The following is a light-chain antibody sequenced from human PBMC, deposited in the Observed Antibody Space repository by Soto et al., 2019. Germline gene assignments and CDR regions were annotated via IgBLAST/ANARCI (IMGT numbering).Light chain of an antibody. CDR1: SRDVGGYNY. CDR2: DVS. J-gene: IGLJ1*01. V-gene: IGLV2-14*01. CDR3: SSYTSSSAYG. Sequence: QSALTQPASVSGSPGQSITISCTGTSRDVGGYNYVSWYQQHPGKAPKLMIYDVSNRPSGVSNRFSGSKSGNTASLTISGLQAEDEAYYYCSSYTSSSAYGFGAGTKLTVL.